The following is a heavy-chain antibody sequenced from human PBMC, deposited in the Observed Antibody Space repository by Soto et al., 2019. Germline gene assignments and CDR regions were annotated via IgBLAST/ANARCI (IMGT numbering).Heavy chain of an antibody. CDR2: IYPGDSDT. V-gene: IGHV5-51*01. CDR1: GYSFTSYW. J-gene: IGHJ6*02. Sequence: EVQLVQSGAEVKKPGESLKISCKGSGYSFTSYWIGWVRQMPGKGLEWMGIIYPGDSDTRYSPSFQGQVTISADKSISTAYRQWSSLKASDTAMYYCALWFGELSPPDGMDVWGQGTTVTVS. CDR3: ALWFGELSPPDGMDV. D-gene: IGHD3-10*01.